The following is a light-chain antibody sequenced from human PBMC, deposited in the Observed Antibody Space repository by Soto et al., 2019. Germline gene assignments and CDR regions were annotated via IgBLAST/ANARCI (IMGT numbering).Light chain of an antibody. CDR3: QQRSNWLT. V-gene: IGKV3-11*01. CDR2: DAS. CDR1: QSVSSY. Sequence: EIVLTQSPATLSLSPGERATLSCRASQSVSSYLAWYQQKPGQAPRLLIYDASNRATGIPARFSGSGSGTDFTLTIRSLEPEDFAVYYCQQRSNWLTFGGGTQVEIK. J-gene: IGKJ4*01.